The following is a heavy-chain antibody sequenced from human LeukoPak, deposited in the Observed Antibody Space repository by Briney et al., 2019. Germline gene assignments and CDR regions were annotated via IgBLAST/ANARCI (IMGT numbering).Heavy chain of an antibody. V-gene: IGHV3-7*01. CDR3: ARDWGSTGYDLYDS. J-gene: IGHJ4*02. CDR1: GFIFSNYW. D-gene: IGHD5-12*01. CDR2: IRQDGSER. Sequence: GGSLRLSCAASGFIFSNYWMTWVRQAPGKGLEWVAHIRQDGSERHYVDSVKDRFTISRDNAKNSLDLQVGSLRAEDTAVYYCARDWGSTGYDLYDSWGQGTLVTVSS.